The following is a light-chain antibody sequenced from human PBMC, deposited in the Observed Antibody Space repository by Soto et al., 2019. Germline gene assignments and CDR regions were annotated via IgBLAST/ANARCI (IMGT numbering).Light chain of an antibody. CDR2: KVS. Sequence: QSALTQPASVSGSPGQSSTISCTGTSSDVGGNKYVSWYQQYPGKVPKLLINKVSNRPSGVSNRFSGSKSGNTASLTISGLLAEDEADYFCTSSTSDSLYVVGTGTKLTVL. J-gene: IGLJ1*01. CDR1: SSDVGGNKY. V-gene: IGLV2-14*01. CDR3: TSSTSDSLYV.